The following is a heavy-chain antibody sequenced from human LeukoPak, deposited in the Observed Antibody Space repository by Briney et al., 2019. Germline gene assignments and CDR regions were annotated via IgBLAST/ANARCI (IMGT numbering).Heavy chain of an antibody. J-gene: IGHJ6*03. CDR3: ARVPGGWPNYYYYMDV. Sequence: GGSQTLACAASGLTVTSYEIKWVRQAARKGMEWVSYISSSGSTIYYPDSVKGRFTNSRDNDKNSLYLQMNSLRAEDTAVYYCARVPGGWPNYYYYMDVWGKGTTVTISS. V-gene: IGHV3-48*03. CDR1: GLTVTSYE. D-gene: IGHD6-19*01. CDR2: ISSSGSTI.